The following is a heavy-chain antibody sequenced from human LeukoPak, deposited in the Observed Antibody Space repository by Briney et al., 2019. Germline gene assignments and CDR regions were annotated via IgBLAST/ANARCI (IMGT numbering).Heavy chain of an antibody. CDR1: GGSFSGYY. CDR2: INHSGST. J-gene: IGHJ3*02. CDR3: ARVWEGATDAFDI. Sequence: SETLSLTCAVYGGSFSGYYWSWIRQPPGKGLEWIGEINHSGSTNYNPSLKSRVTISVDTSKNQFSLDLTSVTAADTAVYYCARVWEGATDAFDIWGQGTMVTVSS. D-gene: IGHD1-26*01. V-gene: IGHV4-34*01.